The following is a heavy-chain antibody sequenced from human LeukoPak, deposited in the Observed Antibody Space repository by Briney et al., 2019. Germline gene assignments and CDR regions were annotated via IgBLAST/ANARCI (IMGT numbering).Heavy chain of an antibody. D-gene: IGHD3-22*01. CDR1: GGSFSGYY. CDR2: INHSGST. CDR3: ARGQGAYDSSGFDY. J-gene: IGHJ4*02. Sequence: SETLSLTCAVYGGSFSGYYWSWIRQPPGKGLEWIGEINHSGSTNYNPSLKSRVTISVDMSKNQFSLKLSSVTAADTAVYYCARGQGAYDSSGFDYWGQGTLVTVSS. V-gene: IGHV4-34*01.